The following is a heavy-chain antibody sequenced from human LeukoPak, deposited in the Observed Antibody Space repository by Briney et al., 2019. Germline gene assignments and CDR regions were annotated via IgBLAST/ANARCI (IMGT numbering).Heavy chain of an antibody. CDR3: ARGSEGWLRPHY. Sequence: SETLSLTCTVSGGSINTYYWNWIRQPPGKGLEWIGYIYYSGTTTYNPSLKSRVTISLDTSKNQSSLKLSSVTAADTAVYYCARGSEGWLRPHYWGPGTLVTVCS. CDR1: GGSINTYY. D-gene: IGHD5-12*01. J-gene: IGHJ4*02. V-gene: IGHV4-59*01. CDR2: IYYSGTT.